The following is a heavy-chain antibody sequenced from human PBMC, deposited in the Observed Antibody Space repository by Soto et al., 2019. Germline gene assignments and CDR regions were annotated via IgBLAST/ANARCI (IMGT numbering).Heavy chain of an antibody. V-gene: IGHV1-2*02. CDR1: GYTFTGYY. J-gene: IGHJ3*02. Sequence: ASVKVSCKASGYTFTGYYMHWVRQAPGQGLEWMGWINPNSGGTNYAQKFQGRVTMTRDTSISTAYMELSRLRSDDTAVYYCARDDRYCSGASCYSLLAFDIWGQGTMVTVSS. CDR2: INPNSGGT. CDR3: ARDDRYCSGASCYSLLAFDI. D-gene: IGHD2-15*01.